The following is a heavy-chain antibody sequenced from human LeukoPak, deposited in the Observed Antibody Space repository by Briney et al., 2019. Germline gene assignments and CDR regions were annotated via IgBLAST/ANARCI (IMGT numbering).Heavy chain of an antibody. CDR2: ITPSGGST. CDR3: ASSMHGDDAFDI. D-gene: IGHD4-17*01. CDR1: GYSFTSHY. J-gene: IGHJ3*02. Sequence: ASVKVSCKASGYSFTSHYMHWVRQAPGQGLEWMGIITPSGGSTSYAQKFQGRVTMTRDMSTSTVYMELSSLRSEDTAVYYCASSMHGDDAFDIWGQGTMVTVSS. V-gene: IGHV1-46*01.